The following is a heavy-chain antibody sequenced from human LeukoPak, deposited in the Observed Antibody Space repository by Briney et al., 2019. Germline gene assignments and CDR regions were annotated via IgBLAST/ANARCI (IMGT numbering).Heavy chain of an antibody. V-gene: IGHV4-34*01. D-gene: IGHD5-18*01. Sequence: SETLSLTCAVYGGSFSGYYWSWIRQPPGKGLEWIGEINHSGSTNYNPSLKSRVTISVDTSKNQFSLKLSSVTAADTAVYYCARGLRGYSYGQRTVQAFDIWGQGTMVTVSS. CDR2: INHSGST. J-gene: IGHJ3*02. CDR3: ARGLRGYSYGQRTVQAFDI. CDR1: GGSFSGYY.